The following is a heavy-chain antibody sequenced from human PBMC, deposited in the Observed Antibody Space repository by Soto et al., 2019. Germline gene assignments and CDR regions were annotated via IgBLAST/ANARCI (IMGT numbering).Heavy chain of an antibody. CDR2: INHSGST. CDR1: GGSFSGYY. D-gene: IGHD2-2*01. CDR3: ARRRGYCSSTSCYPVWFDP. J-gene: IGHJ5*02. V-gene: IGHV4-34*01. Sequence: SETLSLTCAVYGGSFSGYYWSWIRQPPGKGLEWIGEINHSGSTNYNPSLKSRVTISVDTSKNQFSLKLSSVTAADTAVYYCARRRGYCSSTSCYPVWFDPWGQGTLVTVSS.